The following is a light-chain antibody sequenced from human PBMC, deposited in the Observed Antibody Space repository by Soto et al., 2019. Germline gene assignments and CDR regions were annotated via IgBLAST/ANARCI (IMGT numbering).Light chain of an antibody. V-gene: IGKV3-20*01. CDR1: QSVSSSY. CDR2: GAS. Sequence: EIVLTQSPGTLSLSPGERATLSCRASQSVSSSYLAWYQQKPGQAPMLLIYGASSRATGIPDRFSGSGSGTDFTLTISRLEPEDLAVYDCQQYGSSPPTFGQGTRLEIK. CDR3: QQYGSSPPT. J-gene: IGKJ5*01.